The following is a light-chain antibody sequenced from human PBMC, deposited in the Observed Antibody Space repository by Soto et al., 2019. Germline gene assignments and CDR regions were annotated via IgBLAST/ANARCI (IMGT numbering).Light chain of an antibody. CDR1: SSDVGSYNL. CDR2: EGS. Sequence: QSVLTQPASVSGSPGQSITISCTGTSSDVGSYNLVSWYQQHPGKAPKLMIHEGSKRPSGLSNRFSGSKSGNTASLTISGLQAEDEADYYCCSYAGSTTFVFGGGTKLTVL. J-gene: IGLJ2*01. CDR3: CSYAGSTTFV. V-gene: IGLV2-23*03.